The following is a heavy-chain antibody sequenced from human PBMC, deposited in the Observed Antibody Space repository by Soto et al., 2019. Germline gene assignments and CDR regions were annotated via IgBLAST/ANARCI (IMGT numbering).Heavy chain of an antibody. J-gene: IGHJ4*02. CDR1: GFAFSNYE. Sequence: EVELVESGGGLVQPAGSLRLSCAASGFAFSNYEMNWVRQAPGKGLESVSYISLSCSTLYYEDSVKGRFTISRDDAKNSRYLQMNSLRADDTAVYYCARESFIGSPNFFDYWVQGTLATLSS. V-gene: IGHV3-48*03. D-gene: IGHD3-16*02. CDR2: ISLSCSTL. CDR3: ARESFIGSPNFFDY.